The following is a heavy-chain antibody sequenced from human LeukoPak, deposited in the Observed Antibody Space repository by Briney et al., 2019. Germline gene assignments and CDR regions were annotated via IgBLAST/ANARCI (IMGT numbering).Heavy chain of an antibody. CDR2: ISGSGRST. CDR3: AKAIAATGRWWIFDY. CDR1: GFTFSNYD. J-gene: IGHJ4*02. V-gene: IGHV3-23*01. D-gene: IGHD6-13*01. Sequence: GGSLRLSCAASGFTFSNYDMGWVRQAPGEGLEWVSSISGSGRSTYYADSVKGRFTVSRDNPKNAQYLQMSSLRAEDTAVYYCAKAIAATGRWWIFDYWGQGTLVTVSS.